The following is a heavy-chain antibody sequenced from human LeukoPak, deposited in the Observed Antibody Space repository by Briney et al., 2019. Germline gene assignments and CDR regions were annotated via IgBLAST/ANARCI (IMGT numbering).Heavy chain of an antibody. CDR1: GYTLTELS. D-gene: IGHD3-10*01. CDR2: FDPEDGET. CDR3: ATFRPITMVRGFPYYYYSMDV. Sequence: ASVKVSCKVSGYTLTELSMHWVRQAPGKGLEWMGGFDPEDGETIYVQKFQGRVTMTEDTSTDTAYMELSSLRSEDTAVYYCATFRPITMVRGFPYYYYSMDVWGQGTTVTVSS. V-gene: IGHV1-24*01. J-gene: IGHJ6*02.